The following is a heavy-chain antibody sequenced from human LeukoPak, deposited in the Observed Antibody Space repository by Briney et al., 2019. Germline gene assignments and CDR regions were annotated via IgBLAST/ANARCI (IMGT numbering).Heavy chain of an antibody. CDR2: IKQEGGGK. CDR3: ARVEQDYCSGGSCYSVGAFDI. J-gene: IGHJ3*02. V-gene: IGHV3-7*01. CDR1: GFTLVAFW. Sequence: QTGGSLRLSCAASGFTLVAFWRGGVRQAPGKGREGWANIKQEGGGKYYVDSVKGRFTISRDNAKNSLYLQMNSLRAEDTAVYYCARVEQDYCSGGSCYSVGAFDIWGQGTMVTVSS. D-gene: IGHD2-15*01.